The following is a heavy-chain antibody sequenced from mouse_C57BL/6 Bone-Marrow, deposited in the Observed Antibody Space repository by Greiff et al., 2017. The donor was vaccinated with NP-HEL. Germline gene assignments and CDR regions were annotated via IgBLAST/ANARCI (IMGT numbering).Heavy chain of an antibody. D-gene: IGHD4-1*01. Sequence: EVKLVESGGDLVKPGGSLKLSCAASGFTFSSYGMSWVRQTPDKRLEWVATISSGGSYTYYPDSVKGRFTISRDNAKNTLYLQMSSLKSEDTALYYCARLTVFDYWGQGTTLTVSS. CDR1: GFTFSSYG. V-gene: IGHV5-6*01. J-gene: IGHJ2*01. CDR3: ARLTVFDY. CDR2: ISSGGSYT.